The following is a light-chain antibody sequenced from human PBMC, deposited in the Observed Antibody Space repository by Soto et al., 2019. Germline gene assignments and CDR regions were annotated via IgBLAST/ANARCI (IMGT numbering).Light chain of an antibody. Sequence: DLQMTQSPSSVSASVGDRVTITCRASQSISSWLAWYQQKPGKAPKLLIYDASTLDGGVPSRFSGRRSGTDFTLTISSLQPSDFATYYCQQYNTYPLTFGGGTKVDIK. J-gene: IGKJ4*01. CDR3: QQYNTYPLT. V-gene: IGKV1-5*01. CDR1: QSISSW. CDR2: DAS.